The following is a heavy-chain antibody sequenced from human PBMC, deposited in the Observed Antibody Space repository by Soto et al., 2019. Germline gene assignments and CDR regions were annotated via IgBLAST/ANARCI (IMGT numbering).Heavy chain of an antibody. D-gene: IGHD2-2*01. CDR3: ARDPGDIVVVPAAPIDYYYYYMDV. CDR1: GFTFSRYG. Sequence: QVQLVESGGGVVQPGRSLRLSCAASGFTFSRYGMHWVRQAPGKGLEWVAVIWYDGSNKYYADSVKGRFTISRDNSKNTLYLQMNSLRAEDTAVYYCARDPGDIVVVPAAPIDYYYYYMDVWGKGTTVTVSS. J-gene: IGHJ6*03. V-gene: IGHV3-33*01. CDR2: IWYDGSNK.